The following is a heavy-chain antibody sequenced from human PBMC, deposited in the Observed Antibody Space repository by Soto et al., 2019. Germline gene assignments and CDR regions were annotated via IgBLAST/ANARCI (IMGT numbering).Heavy chain of an antibody. CDR3: ARACADAWGAYVNQYLVN. V-gene: IGHV3-7*01. CDR2: IKMDASAK. D-gene: IGHD3-16*01. Sequence: GGSLRLSCAASGFTFGSYWMSWVRQAPGKGLEWLATIKMDASAKKYVDSVKGRFTMSSDNAKNSLYLQMDSLRADDTAVYYCARACADAWGAYVNQYLVNWCQGTLDTVFS. J-gene: IGHJ4*01. CDR1: GFTFGSYW.